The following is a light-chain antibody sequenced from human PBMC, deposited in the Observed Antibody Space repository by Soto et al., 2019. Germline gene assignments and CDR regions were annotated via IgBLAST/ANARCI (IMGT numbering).Light chain of an antibody. CDR1: QSVGSW. Sequence: DIQLTQSPSTLSASVGDRVSITCWASQSVGSWLAWHQKKPGKAPKLLIFDGTYLESGVPSRFSGSGSGTEFTLTINDLQPDDSATYYCQQYESHSEAFCQGTKVEVK. V-gene: IGKV1-5*01. CDR2: DGT. J-gene: IGKJ1*01. CDR3: QQYESHSEA.